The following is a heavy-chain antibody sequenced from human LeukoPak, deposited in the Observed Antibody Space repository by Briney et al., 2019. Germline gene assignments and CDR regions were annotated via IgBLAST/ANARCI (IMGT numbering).Heavy chain of an antibody. J-gene: IGHJ4*02. CDR3: AREVYSSTWFDL. Sequence: GGSLRLSCAASGFSFSSYAMNWVRRAPGKGLVWVSRINSDGSITSYADSVKGRFTISRDNAKNTLYLQMNSLRAEDTAVYYCAREVYSSTWFDLWGQGTLVTVSS. D-gene: IGHD6-13*01. V-gene: IGHV3-74*01. CDR2: INSDGSIT. CDR1: GFSFSSYA.